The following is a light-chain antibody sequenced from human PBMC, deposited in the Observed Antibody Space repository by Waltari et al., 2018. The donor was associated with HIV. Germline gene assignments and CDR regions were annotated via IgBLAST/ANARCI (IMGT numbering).Light chain of an antibody. V-gene: IGLV1-40*01. CDR3: QSYDDSQVVL. Sequence: QSVLTQPPSVSGAPGQRVTISCNGGSSNIGAGYDVHWYRQLPGTAPKPVIYGCDNRPSGFPDRCSGSKSGTSASRAITGFQAEDDGYYYCQSYDDSQVVLFGGGTRLTVL. CDR2: GCD. J-gene: IGLJ3*02. CDR1: SSNIGAGYD.